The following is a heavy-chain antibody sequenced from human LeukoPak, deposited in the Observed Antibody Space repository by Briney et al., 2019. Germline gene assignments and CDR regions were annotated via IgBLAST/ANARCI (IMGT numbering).Heavy chain of an antibody. Sequence: SQTLSLTCVISGDSVSSSSAAWNWIRQSPSRGLEWLGRTYYRSKWYSDYAVSVKSRISITADTSNNKFSLQLTSLTRHHTALYFCEREGTHCSSSNCYYPKVIGFFDSWGQGNLVTVSS. J-gene: IGHJ4*02. CDR1: GDSVSSSSAA. D-gene: IGHD2-15*01. V-gene: IGHV6-1*01. CDR2: TYYRSKWYS. CDR3: EREGTHCSSSNCYYPKVIGFFDS.